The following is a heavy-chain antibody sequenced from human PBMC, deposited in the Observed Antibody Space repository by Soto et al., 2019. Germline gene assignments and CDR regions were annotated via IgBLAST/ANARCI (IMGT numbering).Heavy chain of an antibody. D-gene: IGHD3-22*01. CDR2: IYPGDSDT. Sequence: ESLKISCEGSGYSFTSYWIGWVRQMPGKGLEWVGIIYPGDSDTRYSPSFQGQVTISADKSISTAYLQWSSLKASDTAMYYCATTARSSPYYYDSSGSLRAFDIWGQGTMVTVSS. V-gene: IGHV5-51*01. CDR3: ATTARSSPYYYDSSGSLRAFDI. J-gene: IGHJ3*02. CDR1: GYSFTSYW.